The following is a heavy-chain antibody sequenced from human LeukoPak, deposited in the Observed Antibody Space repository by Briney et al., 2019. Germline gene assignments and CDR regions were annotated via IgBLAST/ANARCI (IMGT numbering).Heavy chain of an antibody. D-gene: IGHD5-18*01. CDR3: ARRGYSYGSHWFDP. CDR2: IIPIFGTA. CDR1: GGTFSSYA. V-gene: IGHV1-69*13. J-gene: IGHJ5*02. Sequence: SVKVSCKASGGTFSSYAISWVRQAPGQGLEWMGGIIPIFGTANYAQKFQGRVTITADESTSTAYMELSSLRSEDTAVYYCARRGYSYGSHWFDPWGQGTLVTVSS.